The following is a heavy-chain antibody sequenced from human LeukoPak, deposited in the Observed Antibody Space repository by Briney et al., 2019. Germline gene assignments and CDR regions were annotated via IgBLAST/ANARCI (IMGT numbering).Heavy chain of an antibody. CDR2: LIPIFGTA. Sequence: SVKVSCQASGGTFNIYAISWVRQAPGQGLEWMGWLIPIFGTANYAQKFQGRVTITADESTSTAYMDLSSLRSEDTAVYYCARGGCEQQLAQNWFDPWPQGPLVTVPS. D-gene: IGHD6-13*01. V-gene: IGHV1-69*13. CDR1: GGTFNIYA. CDR3: ARGGCEQQLAQNWFDP. J-gene: IGHJ5*02.